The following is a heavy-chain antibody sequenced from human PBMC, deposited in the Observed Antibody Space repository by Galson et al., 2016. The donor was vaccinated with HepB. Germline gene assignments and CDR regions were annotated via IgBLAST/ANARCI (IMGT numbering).Heavy chain of an antibody. CDR3: ARAVRFLALSNSWPPFDS. Sequence: SETLSLTCTVSGSGYSIDTPYYWAWIRQPPGKGLEWIASIYHTGTTFYSPSLKTRVTMSVDTFKNQFSLKLKSVTAADTAVYFCARAVRFLALSNSWPPFDSWGQGTLVAVSS. D-gene: IGHD6-13*01. CDR1: GSGYSIDTPYY. CDR2: IYHTGTT. J-gene: IGHJ4*02. V-gene: IGHV4-38-2*02.